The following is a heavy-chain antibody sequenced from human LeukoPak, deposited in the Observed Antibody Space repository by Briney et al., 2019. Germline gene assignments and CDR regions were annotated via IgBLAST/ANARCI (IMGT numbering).Heavy chain of an antibody. J-gene: IGHJ5*02. CDR2: INPDSGGT. D-gene: IGHD4-23*01. CDR1: GYTFTGYY. CDR3: ARDVPDGGKPGHNWLDP. Sequence: ASVKVSCKASGYTFTGYYIHWVRQAPGQGLEWMGWINPDSGGTNYAQKFQGRVTMTRDTSINTAYMELSGLRSDETAVYYCARDVPDGGKPGHNWLDPWGQGTLVTVSS. V-gene: IGHV1-2*02.